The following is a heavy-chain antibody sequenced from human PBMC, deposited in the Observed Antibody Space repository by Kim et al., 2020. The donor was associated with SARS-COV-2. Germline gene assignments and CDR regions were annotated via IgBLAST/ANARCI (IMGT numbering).Heavy chain of an antibody. J-gene: IGHJ6*02. CDR1: GLSFDDSA. CDR3: ARGYYYESVSLSDYYNGMDV. CDR2: ISYDGRNK. Sequence: GGSLRLSCAASGLSFDDSAMNWVRQPPGKGLEWVAVISYDGRNKDYADSVKGRFTISRDNSKKTLYLQMNSLRVEDTAVYYCARGYYYESVSLSDYYNGMDVWGQGTTVTVSS. D-gene: IGHD3-10*01. V-gene: IGHV3-30-3*01.